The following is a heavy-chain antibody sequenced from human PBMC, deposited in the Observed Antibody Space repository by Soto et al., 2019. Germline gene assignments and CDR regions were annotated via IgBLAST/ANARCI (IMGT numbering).Heavy chain of an antibody. CDR2: ITHDGTNE. V-gene: IGHV3-30-3*01. Sequence: QVQLVESGGGVVQPGRSLRLSCAASGFTFSSHAMHWVRQAPGKGLEWVAHITHDGTNENYPASAKGRFTILRDNSKNTPYLQMNRLRPGDRAVYYCVAELGPRRYVAWGQGTLVTVSS. D-gene: IGHD1-26*01. CDR1: GFTFSSHA. J-gene: IGHJ5*01. CDR3: VAELGPRRYVA.